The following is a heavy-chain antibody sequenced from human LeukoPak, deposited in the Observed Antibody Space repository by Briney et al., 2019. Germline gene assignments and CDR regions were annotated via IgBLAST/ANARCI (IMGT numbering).Heavy chain of an antibody. CDR2: IKSKTDGGTT. J-gene: IGHJ4*02. V-gene: IGHV3-15*01. CDR1: GFTFSNAW. CDR3: TRAGDIVVVPAASYAGY. D-gene: IGHD2-2*01. Sequence: PGGSLRLSCAASGFTFSNAWMSWVRQAPGKGLEWVGRIKSKTDGGTTDYAAPVKGRVTISRADTKNTMYLKMNSLKNEDTAVYYCTRAGDIVVVPAASYAGYWGQGTLVTVSS.